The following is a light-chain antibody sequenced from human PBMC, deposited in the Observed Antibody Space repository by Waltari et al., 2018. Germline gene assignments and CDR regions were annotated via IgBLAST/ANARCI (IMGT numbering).Light chain of an antibody. CDR2: TAS. V-gene: IGKV1-39*01. Sequence: DIQMTQSPPSLSASVGDRVTITCRASETIRIYLNWYQQNPGKAPKLLINTASRLPSGVPSRFSGSGSGTDFTLAISTLQHEDFATYYCQQSYSIPLTFGGGTKVEIK. J-gene: IGKJ4*01. CDR3: QQSYSIPLT. CDR1: ETIRIY.